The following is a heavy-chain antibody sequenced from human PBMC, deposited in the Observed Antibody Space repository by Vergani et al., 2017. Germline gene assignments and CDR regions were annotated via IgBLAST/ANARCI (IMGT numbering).Heavy chain of an antibody. V-gene: IGHV4-59*01. Sequence: QVRLQESGPGLVKPSETLSLTCSVSGGSMSGYYWSWIRQPPGKELEWIGYMYHSGSTNYNPSLETRVTISGDTSKNQFSLKLNSVTAAHTAVYYCARASLRALVGYYYYMDVWGKGKTVVVSS. CDR3: ARASLRALVGYYYYMDV. CDR2: MYHSGST. D-gene: IGHD3-16*02. J-gene: IGHJ6*03. CDR1: GGSMSGYY.